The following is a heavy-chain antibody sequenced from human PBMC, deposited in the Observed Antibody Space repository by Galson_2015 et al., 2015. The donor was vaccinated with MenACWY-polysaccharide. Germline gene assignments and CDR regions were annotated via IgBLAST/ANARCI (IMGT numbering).Heavy chain of an antibody. D-gene: IGHD3-3*01. Sequence: HSGSTYYNPSLKSRVTISVDTSKNQFSLKLSSVTAADTAVYYCARLVDGGAFDIWGQGTMVTVSS. V-gene: IGHV4-39*01. J-gene: IGHJ3*02. CDR3: ARLVDGGAFDI. CDR2: HSGST.